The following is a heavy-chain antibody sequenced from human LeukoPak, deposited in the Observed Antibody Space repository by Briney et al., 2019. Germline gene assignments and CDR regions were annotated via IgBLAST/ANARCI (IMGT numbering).Heavy chain of an antibody. Sequence: GESLKISCKGSGYSFTSYWISWVRQMPGKGLEWMGTIDPSDSYTNYRPSFQGHVTIPADKSINTAYLQWSSLKASDTAMYYCARLRGHSGDFDYWGQGTLVTVSS. V-gene: IGHV5-10-1*01. CDR2: IDPSDSYT. CDR1: GYSFTSYW. D-gene: IGHD2-15*01. J-gene: IGHJ4*02. CDR3: ARLRGHSGDFDY.